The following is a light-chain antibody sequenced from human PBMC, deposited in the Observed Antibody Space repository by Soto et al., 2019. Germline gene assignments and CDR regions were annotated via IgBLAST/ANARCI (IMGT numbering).Light chain of an antibody. CDR1: SSDVGGYNY. J-gene: IGLJ2*01. V-gene: IGLV2-8*01. CDR2: EVT. CDR3: SSYAGSNNL. Sequence: QSALTQPPSASGSPGQSVTISCTGTSSDVGGYNYVSWYQQHPGKAPKLMIYEVTKRPSGVPDRFSGSKSGNTASLTVSGLQDEDDADYYCSSYAGSNNLFGGGTKVTVL.